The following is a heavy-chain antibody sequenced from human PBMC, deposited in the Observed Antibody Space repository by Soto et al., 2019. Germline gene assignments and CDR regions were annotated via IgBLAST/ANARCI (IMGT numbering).Heavy chain of an antibody. CDR3: TNLSYSGSAY. CDR2: IRSKANSYAT. J-gene: IGHJ4*02. V-gene: IGHV3-73*01. CDR1: GFTFSGSA. Sequence: GGSLRLSCAASGFTFSGSAMHWVRQASRKGLEWVARIRSKANSYATAYAASVKGRFTISRDDSKNTAYLQMNSLKTEDTAVYYCTNLSYSGSAYWGQGTLVTVSS. D-gene: IGHD1-26*01.